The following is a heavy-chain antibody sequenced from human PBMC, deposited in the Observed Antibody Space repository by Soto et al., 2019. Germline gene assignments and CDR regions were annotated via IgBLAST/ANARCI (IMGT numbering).Heavy chain of an antibody. J-gene: IGHJ6*02. CDR2: INHSGST. D-gene: IGHD2-15*01. CDR1: GGSFSGYY. Sequence: LPLTCAVYGGSFSGYYWSWIRQPPGKGLEWIGEINHSGSTNYNPSLKSRVTISVDTSKNQFSLKLSSVTAADTAVYYCARGAVVATLHYYGMDVWGQGTTVTVSS. CDR3: ARGAVVATLHYYGMDV. V-gene: IGHV4-34*01.